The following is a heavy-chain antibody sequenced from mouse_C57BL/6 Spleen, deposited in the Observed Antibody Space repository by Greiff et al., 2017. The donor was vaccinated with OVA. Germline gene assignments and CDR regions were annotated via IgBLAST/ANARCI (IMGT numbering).Heavy chain of an antibody. CDR3: ARDGGLGAMDY. Sequence: EVKLMESGGGLVKPGGSLKLSCAASGFTFSSYAMSWVRQTPEKRLEWVATLSDGGSYTYYPDNVKGRFTISRDNAKNNLYLQMSHLKSEDTAMYYCARDGGLGAMDYWGQGTSVTVSS. V-gene: IGHV5-4*01. CDR1: GFTFSSYA. J-gene: IGHJ4*01. CDR2: LSDGGSYT. D-gene: IGHD3-1*01.